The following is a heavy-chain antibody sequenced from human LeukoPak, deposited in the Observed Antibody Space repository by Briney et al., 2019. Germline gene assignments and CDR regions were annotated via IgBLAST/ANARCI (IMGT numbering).Heavy chain of an antibody. J-gene: IGHJ4*02. CDR2: ISGSGAST. V-gene: IGHV3-23*01. Sequence: GGSLRLSCAASGFTFSTCAMSWVRQAPGKGLEWVSSISGSGASTYYADSVKGRFTISRDNAKNTLYLQMNSLGAEDTAVYYCAKQVWYSSSWYSDYWGQGTLVTVSS. CDR3: AKQVWYSSSWYSDY. CDR1: GFTFSTCA. D-gene: IGHD6-13*01.